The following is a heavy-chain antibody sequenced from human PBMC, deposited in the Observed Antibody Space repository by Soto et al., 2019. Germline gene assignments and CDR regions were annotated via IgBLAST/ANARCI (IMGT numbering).Heavy chain of an antibody. J-gene: IGHJ6*02. CDR3: AKELADYYYYGMDV. CDR2: ISYDGSNK. CDR1: GFTFSSYG. Sequence: PGGSLRLSCAASGFTFSSYGMHWVRQAPGKGLEWVAVISYDGSNKYYADSVKGRFTISRDNSKNTLYLQMNSLRAEDTAVYYCAKELADYYYYGMDVWGQGTTVTVSS. V-gene: IGHV3-30*18.